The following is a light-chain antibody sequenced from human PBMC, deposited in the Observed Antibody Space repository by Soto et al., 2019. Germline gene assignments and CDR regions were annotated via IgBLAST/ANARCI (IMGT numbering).Light chain of an antibody. CDR3: SLYTSENTYV. CDR1: STDFVSYNR. Sequence: QSALTQPPSVSGSPGQSVTISCTGTSTDFVSYNRVSWYQQPPGTAPKLIIYEASNRPSGVPDRFSGSKSGNTASPTISGLQAADEADYYCSLYTSENTYVFGTGTKVTVL. CDR2: EAS. V-gene: IGLV2-18*01. J-gene: IGLJ1*01.